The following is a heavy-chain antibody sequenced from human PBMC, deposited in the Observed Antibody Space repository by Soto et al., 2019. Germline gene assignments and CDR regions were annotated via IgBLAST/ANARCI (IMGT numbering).Heavy chain of an antibody. CDR1: GFTFSIYW. Sequence: GGSLRLSCAASGFTFSIYWMHWVRQTPGKGLVWVSRINSNGSSTNYADSVKGRFTISRDDAKSTLYLQMNSLRTEDTAVYYCARAGVKTTIRNAFDIWGQGTMVTVSS. CDR2: INSNGSST. D-gene: IGHD3-10*01. V-gene: IGHV3-74*01. CDR3: ARAGVKTTIRNAFDI. J-gene: IGHJ3*02.